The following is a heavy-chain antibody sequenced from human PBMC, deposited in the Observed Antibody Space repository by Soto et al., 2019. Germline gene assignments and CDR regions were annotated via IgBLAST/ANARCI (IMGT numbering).Heavy chain of an antibody. Sequence: ASVKVSCKASGHTFTSYDINWVRQATGQGLEWMGWMNPNSGNTGYAQKFQGRVTMTRNTSISTAYMEMSSLRSEDTAVYYCARANRYSSSSLGYWGQGTLVTVSS. V-gene: IGHV1-8*01. CDR2: MNPNSGNT. CDR1: GHTFTSYD. D-gene: IGHD6-6*01. CDR3: ARANRYSSSSLGY. J-gene: IGHJ4*02.